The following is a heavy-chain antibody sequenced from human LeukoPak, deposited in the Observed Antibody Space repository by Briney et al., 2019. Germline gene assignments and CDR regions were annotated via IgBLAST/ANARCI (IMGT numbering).Heavy chain of an antibody. CDR1: GYTFAGHW. J-gene: IGHJ6*02. CDR3: ARRPYYYYGMDV. CDR2: IYPGDSDT. Sequence: GESLKISCKGFGYTFAGHWIGWVRQMPGKGLEWMGIIYPGDSDTRYSPSFQGQVTISADKSISIAYLQWSSLKASDTAMYYCARRPYYYYGMDVWGQGTTVTVSS. V-gene: IGHV5-51*01.